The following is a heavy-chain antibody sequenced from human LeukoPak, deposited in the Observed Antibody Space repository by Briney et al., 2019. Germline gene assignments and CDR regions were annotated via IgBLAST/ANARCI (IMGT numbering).Heavy chain of an antibody. J-gene: IGHJ6*02. V-gene: IGHV3-23*01. Sequence: QPGGSLRLSCAASGFTFSTYAMSWVRQAPGKGLEWVSGISGSGGSGGSTYYADSVKGRFTISRDNAKNSLYLQMNSLRAEDTAVYYCARDLGSIAAVGEAYYYYGMDVWGQGTTVTVSS. D-gene: IGHD6-13*01. CDR1: GFTFSTYA. CDR3: ARDLGSIAAVGEAYYYYGMDV. CDR2: ISGSGGSGGST.